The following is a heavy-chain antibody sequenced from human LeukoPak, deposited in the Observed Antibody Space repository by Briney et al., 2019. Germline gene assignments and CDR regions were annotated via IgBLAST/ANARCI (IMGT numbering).Heavy chain of an antibody. CDR3: ARESIVGATPLIFDY. J-gene: IGHJ4*02. V-gene: IGHV1-2*02. D-gene: IGHD1-26*01. CDR2: INPNSGGT. CDR1: GYTFTGYY. Sequence: ASVKVSCKASGYTFTGYYMHWVRQAPGQGLEWMGWINPNSGGTNYAQKFQGRVTMTTDTSTSTAYMELRSLRSDDTAVYYCARESIVGATPLIFDYWGQGTLVTVSS.